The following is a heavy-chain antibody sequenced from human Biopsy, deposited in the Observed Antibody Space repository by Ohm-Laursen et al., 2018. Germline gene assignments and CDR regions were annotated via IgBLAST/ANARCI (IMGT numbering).Heavy chain of an antibody. J-gene: IGHJ4*02. CDR1: GDSISNYY. D-gene: IGHD1-1*01. V-gene: IGHV4-59*03. CDR2: LFYSGNTNSNPT. Sequence: GTLSLTCNITGDSISNYYWSWIRQSPGKGLEWIGYLFYSGNTNSNPTNYSPSLESRVSMSVDTTKNQFSLNLASVIAEDTAVYYCAADINVWNVNYWGQGTQVTVSS. CDR3: AADINVWNVNY.